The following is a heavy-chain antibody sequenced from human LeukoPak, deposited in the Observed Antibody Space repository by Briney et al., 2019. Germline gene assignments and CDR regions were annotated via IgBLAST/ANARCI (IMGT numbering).Heavy chain of an antibody. V-gene: IGHV3-30*18. CDR3: AKITEWLSPYYYGMDV. CDR2: ISYDGSNK. Sequence: GGSLRLSCAASGFTVSSNYMSWVRQAPGKGLEWVAVISYDGSNKYYADSVKGRFTISRDNSKNALYLQMNSLRAEDTAVYYCAKITEWLSPYYYGMDVWGQGTTVSVSS. CDR1: GFTVSSNY. D-gene: IGHD3-3*01. J-gene: IGHJ6*02.